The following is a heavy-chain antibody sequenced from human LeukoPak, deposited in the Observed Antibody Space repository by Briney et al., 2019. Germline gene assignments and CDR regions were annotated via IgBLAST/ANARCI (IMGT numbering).Heavy chain of an antibody. V-gene: IGHV4-4*02. D-gene: IGHD3-10*01. J-gene: IGHJ5*02. CDR1: GGSISSSNW. CDR2: IYHRGNA. CDR3: ARAEYYYYGSGSYNWFDP. Sequence: SGTLSLTCAVSGGSISSSNWWNWVRQTPGKGLEWIGEIYHRGNAHYNPSLNSRVTMSVDTSTNQFSLKLSSVTAADTAVYYCARAEYYYYGSGSYNWFDPWGQGTLVTVSS.